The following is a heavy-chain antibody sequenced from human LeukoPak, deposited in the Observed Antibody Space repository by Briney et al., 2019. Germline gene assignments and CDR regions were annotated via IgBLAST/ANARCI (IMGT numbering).Heavy chain of an antibody. CDR2: IYYSGST. Sequence: PSETLSLTCTVSGGSISSGGYYWSWIRQHPGKGLEWIGYIYYSGSTYYNPSLKSRVTIAVDTSKNQFSLKLSSVTAADTAVYYCARFHGSGLGRPYYYGMDVWGQGTTVTVSS. V-gene: IGHV4-31*03. CDR3: ARFHGSGLGRPYYYGMDV. J-gene: IGHJ6*02. CDR1: GGSISSGGYY. D-gene: IGHD3-10*01.